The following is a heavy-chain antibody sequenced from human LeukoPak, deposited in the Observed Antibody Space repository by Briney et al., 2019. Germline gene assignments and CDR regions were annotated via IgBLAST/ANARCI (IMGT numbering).Heavy chain of an antibody. V-gene: IGHV1-69*05. CDR2: IIPIFGTA. D-gene: IGHD3-16*01. CDR3: ARGGLPRGVTPRGSFDY. Sequence: SVKVSCKASGGTFSSYAISWVRQAPGQGLEWMGGIIPIFGTASYAQKFQGRVTITTDESTSTAYMELSSLRSEDTAVYYCARGGLPRGVTPRGSFDYWGQGTLVTVSS. J-gene: IGHJ4*02. CDR1: GGTFSSYA.